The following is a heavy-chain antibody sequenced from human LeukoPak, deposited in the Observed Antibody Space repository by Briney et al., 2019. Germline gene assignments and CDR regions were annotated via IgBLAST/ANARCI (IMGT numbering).Heavy chain of an antibody. Sequence: GESLKISCKGSGYSFTSHWIGWVRQMPGKGLEWMGIIYPGDSDTRYSPSFQGQVTISADKSISTAYLQWSSLKASDTAMYYCARQDYHFWSNYYTGSVPDAFDIWGQGTMVTVSS. V-gene: IGHV5-51*01. CDR1: GYSFTSHW. D-gene: IGHD3-3*01. CDR3: ARQDYHFWSNYYTGSVPDAFDI. J-gene: IGHJ3*02. CDR2: IYPGDSDT.